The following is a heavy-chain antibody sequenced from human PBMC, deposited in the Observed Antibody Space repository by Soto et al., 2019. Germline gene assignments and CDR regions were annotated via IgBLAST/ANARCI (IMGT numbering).Heavy chain of an antibody. CDR1: GYIFTNYA. J-gene: IGHJ4*02. Sequence: QVQLVQSGAEVKKPRASVKVSCKASGYIFTNYAIHWVRQAPGQRLEWMGWISGADGNTRYSPKFQGRLTISTDTSASTAYMELSSLRSEDTAVFYCARDRTTSSTRRFDYWGQGTLVTVSS. D-gene: IGHD4-17*01. CDR3: ARDRTTSSTRRFDY. CDR2: ISGADGNT. V-gene: IGHV1-3*01.